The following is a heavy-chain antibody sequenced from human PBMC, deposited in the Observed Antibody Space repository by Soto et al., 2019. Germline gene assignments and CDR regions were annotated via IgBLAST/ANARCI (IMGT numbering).Heavy chain of an antibody. J-gene: IGHJ3*01. D-gene: IGHD6-6*01. CDR3: AKDGQYRTDGFDV. CDR2: LSRGGGTT. Sequence: EAQLLESGGDWAQPGGSLRLSCAASGFTFSSHGMSWVRQAPGKGLEWIAGLSRGGGTTYYADSVKGRFTISRDNSKNTLDLIMKSLKVEDTALYYCAKDGQYRTDGFDVWGQGTMVPVSS. V-gene: IGHV3-23*01. CDR1: GFTFSSHG.